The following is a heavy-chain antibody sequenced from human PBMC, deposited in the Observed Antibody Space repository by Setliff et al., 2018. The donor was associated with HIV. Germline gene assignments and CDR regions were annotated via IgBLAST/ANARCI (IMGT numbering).Heavy chain of an antibody. J-gene: IGHJ6*03. Sequence: ASVKVSCKASGYTFTDYYMHWVKQAPGKGPEWMGRVDPEDGETIYAEKFQGRVTITADTSSDTVHMELGSLTSEDTAVYYCATERSGGDYPYKYYLFMDVWGKGTTVTV. CDR1: GYTFTDYY. D-gene: IGHD4-17*01. CDR3: ATERSGGDYPYKYYLFMDV. CDR2: VDPEDGET. V-gene: IGHV1-69-2*01.